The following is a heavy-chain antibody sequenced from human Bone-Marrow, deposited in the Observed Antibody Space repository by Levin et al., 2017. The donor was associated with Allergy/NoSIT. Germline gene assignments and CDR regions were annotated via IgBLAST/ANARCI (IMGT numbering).Heavy chain of an antibody. Sequence: KISCKASGGTFSSYAISWVRQAPGQGLEWMGGIIPIFGTANYAQKFQGRVTITADESTSTAYMELSSLRSEDTAVYYCARDGDTAMVMYFDYWGQGTLVTVSS. J-gene: IGHJ4*02. CDR3: ARDGDTAMVMYFDY. D-gene: IGHD5-18*01. CDR1: GGTFSSYA. V-gene: IGHV1-69*01. CDR2: IIPIFGTA.